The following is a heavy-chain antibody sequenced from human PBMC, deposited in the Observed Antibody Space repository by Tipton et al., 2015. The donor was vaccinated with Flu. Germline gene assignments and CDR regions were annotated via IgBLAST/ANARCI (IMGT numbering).Heavy chain of an antibody. J-gene: IGHJ4*02. CDR2: IYTSGST. Sequence: TLSLTCTVSGYSISSGYYWGWIRQPPGKGLEWIGRIYTSGSTNYNPSLKSRVTMSVDTSKNQFSLKLSSVTAADTAVYYCAEGRFDYWGQGTLVTVSS. CDR3: AEGRFDY. CDR1: GYSISSGYY. V-gene: IGHV4-38-2*02.